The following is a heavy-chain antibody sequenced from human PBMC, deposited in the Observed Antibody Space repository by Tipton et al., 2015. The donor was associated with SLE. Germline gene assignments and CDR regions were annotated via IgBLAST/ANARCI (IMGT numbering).Heavy chain of an antibody. Sequence: GLVKPSETLSLTCNVSGDSISSSGYYWGWIRQPPGKGLEFIGSIYSSGTTYYNPSPKSRITISGDMSKNQFSLKVSSVTAADTAVYYCARHYGSSFDFWGQGSLVTVSS. D-gene: IGHD6-13*01. CDR2: IYSSGTT. CDR1: GDSISSSGYY. V-gene: IGHV4-39*07. CDR3: ARHYGSSFDF. J-gene: IGHJ4*02.